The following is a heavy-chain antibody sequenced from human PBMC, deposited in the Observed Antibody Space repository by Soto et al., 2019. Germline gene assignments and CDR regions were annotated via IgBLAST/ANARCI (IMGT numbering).Heavy chain of an antibody. D-gene: IGHD3-3*01. Sequence: SLQVSCKASGGTFSSYAISWVRQAPGQGLEWMGGIIPIFGTATYAQKFQGRVTITADKSTSTAYIELSSLRSEDTAVYYCASITIFGVVITNYYYCGMDAWGQGTTVTVYS. CDR2: IIPIFGTA. CDR1: GGTFSSYA. J-gene: IGHJ6*02. V-gene: IGHV1-69*06. CDR3: ASITIFGVVITNYYYCGMDA.